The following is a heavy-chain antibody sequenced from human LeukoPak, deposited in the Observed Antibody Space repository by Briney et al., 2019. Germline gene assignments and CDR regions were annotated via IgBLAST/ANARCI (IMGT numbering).Heavy chain of an antibody. D-gene: IGHD2-2*01. J-gene: IGHJ4*02. V-gene: IGHV4-59*01. Sequence: PSETLPLTCSVSGGSISSFYWCWIRQPPGKGLEWIGYIYYSGTTKYNPSLRSRVTISLDTPKNQFSLKLSSVTAADTAVYYCARRPSLYCSSTSCSSNYYFDYWGQGTLVTVSS. CDR3: ARRPSLYCSSTSCSSNYYFDY. CDR1: GGSISSFY. CDR2: IYYSGTT.